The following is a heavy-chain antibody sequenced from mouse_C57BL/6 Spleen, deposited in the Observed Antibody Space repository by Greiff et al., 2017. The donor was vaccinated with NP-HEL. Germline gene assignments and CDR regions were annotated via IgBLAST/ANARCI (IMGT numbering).Heavy chain of an antibody. CDR1: GYAFSSYW. CDR3: ARETPKAKYYGSSYDYFDY. CDR2: IYPGDGDT. Sequence: QVQLKQSGAELVKPGASVKISCKASGYAFSSYWMNWVKQRPGKGLEWIGQIYPGDGDTNYNGKFKGKATLTADKSSSTAYMQLSSLTSEDSAVYFCARETPKAKYYGSSYDYFDYWGQGTTLTVSS. D-gene: IGHD1-1*01. J-gene: IGHJ2*01. V-gene: IGHV1-80*01.